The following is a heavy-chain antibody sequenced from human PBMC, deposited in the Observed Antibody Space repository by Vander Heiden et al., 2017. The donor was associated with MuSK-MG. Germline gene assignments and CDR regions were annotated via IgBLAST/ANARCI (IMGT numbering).Heavy chain of an antibody. Sequence: QVQLQQWGAGLLKPSETLSLTCAVYGGSFSGYYWSWIRQPPGKGLEWIGEINHSGSTNYNPSRKSRVTISVDTSKNQFSLKLSSVTAADTAVYYCARGRANDYGDFPFDYWCQGTLVTVSS. J-gene: IGHJ4*02. CDR1: GGSFSGYY. CDR3: ARGRANDYGDFPFDY. CDR2: INHSGST. V-gene: IGHV4-34*01. D-gene: IGHD4-17*01.